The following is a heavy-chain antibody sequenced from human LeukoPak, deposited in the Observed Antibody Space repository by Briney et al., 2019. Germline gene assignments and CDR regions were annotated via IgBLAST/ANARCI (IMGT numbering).Heavy chain of an antibody. V-gene: IGHV3-9*01. CDR1: GFTFDDYA. CDR2: ISWSSGSI. J-gene: IGHJ4*02. D-gene: IGHD3-22*01. CDR3: AKGRSYDCSGYYSNPLYYFDY. Sequence: PGRSLRLSCAASGFTFDDYAMHWVRQAPGKGLEWVSGISWSSGSIVYADSVKGRFTISRDNAKNSLYLQMNSLRSDDTALYYCAKGRSYDCSGYYSNPLYYFDYWGQGTLVTVSS.